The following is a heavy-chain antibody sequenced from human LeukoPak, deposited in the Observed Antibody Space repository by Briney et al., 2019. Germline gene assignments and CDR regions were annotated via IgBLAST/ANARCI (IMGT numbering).Heavy chain of an antibody. D-gene: IGHD3-3*01. CDR1: GFTFSSYW. CDR3: ARGLRLLEWLTPYDP. Sequence: GGSLRLSCAASGFTFSSYWMSWVRQAPGKGLEWVANIKQDGSEKYYVDSVKGRFTISRDNAKNSLYLQMNSLRAEDTAVYYCARGLRLLEWLTPYDPWGQGTLVTVSS. V-gene: IGHV3-7*04. CDR2: IKQDGSEK. J-gene: IGHJ5*02.